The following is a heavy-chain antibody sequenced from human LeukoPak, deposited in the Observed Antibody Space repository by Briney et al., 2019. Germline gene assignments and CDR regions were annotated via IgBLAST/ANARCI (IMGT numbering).Heavy chain of an antibody. CDR1: GFTFSSYS. CDR3: ARDYGDYYDSSGFDY. D-gene: IGHD3-22*01. J-gene: IGHJ4*02. Sequence: GGSLRLSCAASGFTFSSYSMNWVRQAPGKGLEWVSVIYSGGSTYYADSVKGRFTISRDNSENTLYLQMNSLRAEDTAVYYCARDYGDYYDSSGFDYWGQGTLVTVSS. CDR2: IYSGGST. V-gene: IGHV3-53*01.